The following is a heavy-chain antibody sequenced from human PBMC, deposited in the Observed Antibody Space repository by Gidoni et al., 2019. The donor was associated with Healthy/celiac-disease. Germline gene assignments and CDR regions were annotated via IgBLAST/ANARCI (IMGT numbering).Heavy chain of an antibody. D-gene: IGHD4-17*01. Sequence: QVQLVQSGAEVKKPGSAVKVSCKASGGTFSSYAISWVRQAPGQGLEWMGGIIPIFGTANYAQKFQGRVTITADKSTSTAYMELSSLRSADTAVYYCAREPMTTVVSAPLDYWGQGTLVTVSS. J-gene: IGHJ4*02. CDR1: GGTFSSYA. CDR3: AREPMTTVVSAPLDY. CDR2: IIPIFGTA. V-gene: IGHV1-69*06.